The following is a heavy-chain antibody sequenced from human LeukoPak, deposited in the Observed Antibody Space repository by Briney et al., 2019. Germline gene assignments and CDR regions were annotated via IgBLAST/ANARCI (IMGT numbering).Heavy chain of an antibody. D-gene: IGHD3-16*01. CDR1: GFTFSGYW. J-gene: IGHJ4*02. CDR3: ARGGRGSHL. Sequence: GGSLRLSCAASGFTFSGYWMSWVRQAPGKGLEWVANIKQDGSEKYYVDSVKGRFTISRDNAKNSLYLQMNSLRDEDTAVYYCARGGRGSHLWGQGTLVTVSS. CDR2: IKQDGSEK. V-gene: IGHV3-7*04.